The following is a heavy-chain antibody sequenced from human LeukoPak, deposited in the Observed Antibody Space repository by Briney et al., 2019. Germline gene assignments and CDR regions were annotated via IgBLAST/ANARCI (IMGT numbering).Heavy chain of an antibody. CDR1: GFTFSGYY. CDR3: VRVWRGYYFDY. J-gene: IGHJ4*02. D-gene: IGHD3-10*01. Sequence: GGSLRLSCSASGFTFSGYYMSWIRQAPGKGLEWVGRVRNKANSFTTNYAASVKGRFTISRDDSMNSLYLQMNSLKTEDTAVYYCVRVWRGYYFDYWGQGTLVTVSS. V-gene: IGHV3-72*01. CDR2: VRNKANSFTT.